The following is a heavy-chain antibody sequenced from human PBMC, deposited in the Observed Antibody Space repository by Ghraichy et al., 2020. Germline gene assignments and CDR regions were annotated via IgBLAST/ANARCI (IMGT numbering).Heavy chain of an antibody. J-gene: IGHJ4*02. CDR1: GFTFSNYW. V-gene: IGHV3-7*03. Sequence: GGSLRLSCAASGFTFSNYWMSWVRQAPGKGLEWVANMKQDGSEKYYVDSVEGRFTISRDNAKNSLYLQMNNLRAEDTAVYYCARDLYDSGSSDYWGQGNLVTVSS. D-gene: IGHD3-22*01. CDR3: ARDLYDSGSSDY. CDR2: MKQDGSEK.